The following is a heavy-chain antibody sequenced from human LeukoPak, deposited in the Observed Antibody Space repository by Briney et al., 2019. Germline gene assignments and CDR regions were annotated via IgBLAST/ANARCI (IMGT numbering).Heavy chain of an antibody. J-gene: IGHJ4*02. CDR3: LLQMTYGELSDPDF. Sequence: PGGSLRLSCAASGFTLSSLAMHWVRQAPGKGLEWVSSSGTRSGTNSYADSVMGRFTISKDSAMNSVSLQINSLGAEDTAVYYCLLQMTYGELSDPDFRGQGTLVTVSS. V-gene: IGHV3-21*01. CDR2: SGTRSGTN. D-gene: IGHD3-16*02. CDR1: GFTLSSLA.